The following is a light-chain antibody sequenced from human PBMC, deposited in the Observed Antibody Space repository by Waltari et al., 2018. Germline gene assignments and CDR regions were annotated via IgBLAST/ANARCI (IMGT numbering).Light chain of an antibody. CDR3: LLFYSGARV. J-gene: IGLJ3*02. CDR2: DTS. V-gene: IGLV7-46*01. CDR1: PGLVTSGHS. Sequence: QAVVTQEPSLTVSPGGTVTLTCGSSPGLVTSGHSPYWFQQKPGQAPRTLIYDTSNKQSWTPARFSGSLLGGKAALTLSGAQPEDEAEYYCLLFYSGARVFGGGTKLTVL.